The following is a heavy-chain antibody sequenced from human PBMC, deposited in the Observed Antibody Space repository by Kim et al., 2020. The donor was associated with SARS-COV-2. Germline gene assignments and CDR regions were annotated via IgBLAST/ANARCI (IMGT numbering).Heavy chain of an antibody. CDR2: IYYSGST. CDR1: GGSISSSSYY. V-gene: IGHV4-39*01. J-gene: IGHJ4*02. CDR3: ARRVITMVQGGSSRMIDY. D-gene: IGHD3-10*01. Sequence: SETLSLTCTVSGGSISSSSYYWGWIRQPPGKGLEWIGSIYYSGSTYYNPSLKSRVTISVDTSKNQFSLKLSSVTAADTAVYYCARRVITMVQGGSSRMIDYWGQGTLVTVSS.